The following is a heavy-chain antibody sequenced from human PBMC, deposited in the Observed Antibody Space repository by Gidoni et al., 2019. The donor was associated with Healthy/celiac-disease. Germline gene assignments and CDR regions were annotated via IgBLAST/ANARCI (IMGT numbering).Heavy chain of an antibody. CDR3: AKARQWELLRLDVDY. CDR2: ISGSGGST. Sequence: EVQLLESGGGLVQPGGSLRLSCAASGFPFSSYAMSGVRQAPGKGLAWVSAISGSGGSTYYADSVKGRFTISRDNSKNTLYLQMNSLRAEDTAVYYCAKARQWELLRLDVDYWGQGTLVTVSS. CDR1: GFPFSSYA. J-gene: IGHJ4*02. V-gene: IGHV3-23*01. D-gene: IGHD1-26*01.